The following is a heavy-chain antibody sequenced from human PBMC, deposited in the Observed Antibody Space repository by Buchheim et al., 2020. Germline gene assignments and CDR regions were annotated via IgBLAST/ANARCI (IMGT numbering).Heavy chain of an antibody. CDR2: IDTSGRTI. CDR3: EKEGSRWSRAGASGESNLSAS. V-gene: IGHV3-11*01. J-gene: IGHJ5*02. Sequence: QVQLVESGGGLVKPGGSLRLSCATSGFPFSDYYMNWIRQAPGKGLEWLSFIDTSGRTIFYAESVRGRFTVSRDNARRSLYLQMNSLRVEDTAVYYCEKEGSRWSRAGASGESNLSASWGQGTL. D-gene: IGHD3-10*01. CDR1: GFPFSDYY.